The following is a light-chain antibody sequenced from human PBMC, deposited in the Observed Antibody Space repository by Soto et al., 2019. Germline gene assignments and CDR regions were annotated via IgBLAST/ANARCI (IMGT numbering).Light chain of an antibody. Sequence: EIVLTQFPDTLSLSPGERATLSCRASQSVSSTYLAWYQQKPGQAPRLLIYGASTRASGIPDRFSGSGSGTDFTLTISRLEPEDSAVYYCQQYGSSPTWTFGQGTKVDIK. J-gene: IGKJ1*01. CDR1: QSVSSTY. CDR3: QQYGSSPTWT. V-gene: IGKV3-20*01. CDR2: GAS.